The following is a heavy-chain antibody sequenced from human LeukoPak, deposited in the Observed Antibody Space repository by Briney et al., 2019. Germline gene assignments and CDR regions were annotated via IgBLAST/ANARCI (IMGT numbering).Heavy chain of an antibody. J-gene: IGHJ4*02. CDR2: IRSKAYGGTT. CDR3: TTQGVTMIVPVDY. D-gene: IGHD3-22*01. V-gene: IGHV3-49*04. CDR1: GFTFGDYA. Sequence: GGSLRLSCTASGFTFGDYAMSWVRQAPGKGLEWVGFIRSKAYGGTTEYAASVKGRFTISRDDSKSIAYLQMNSPKTEDTAVYYCTTQGVTMIVPVDYWGQGTLVTVSS.